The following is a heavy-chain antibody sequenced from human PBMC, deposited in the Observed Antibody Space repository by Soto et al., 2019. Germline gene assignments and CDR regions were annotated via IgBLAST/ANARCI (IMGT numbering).Heavy chain of an antibody. J-gene: IGHJ4*02. V-gene: IGHV2-26*01. D-gene: IGHD5-12*01. CDR1: GFSLSNARMG. CDR2: IFSNDEK. Sequence: QVTLKESGPVLVKPTETLTLTCTVSGFSLSNARMGVSWIRQPPGRALEWLAHIFSNDEKSYSTSLKSRLTISKDTSKGQVVLTMTIMDPVDTATYYCARISILPSGEYYFDYWGPGTLVTVSS. CDR3: ARISILPSGEYYFDY.